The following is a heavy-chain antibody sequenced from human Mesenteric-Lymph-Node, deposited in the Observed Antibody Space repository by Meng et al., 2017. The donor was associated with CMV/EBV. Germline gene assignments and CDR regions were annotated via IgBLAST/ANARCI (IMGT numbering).Heavy chain of an antibody. J-gene: IGHJ4*02. D-gene: IGHD5/OR15-5a*01. V-gene: IGHV3-7*01. CDR1: GFTFSSYA. CDR3: ARSSYSLSSGGDY. CDR2: IKEDGSEK. Sequence: GGSLRLSCAASGFTFSSYAMSWVRQAPGKGLEWVANIKEDGSEKYYVDSVKGRFTISRDNAKNSLYLQMNSLRAEDTAVYYCARSSYSLSSGGDYWGQGTLVTVSS.